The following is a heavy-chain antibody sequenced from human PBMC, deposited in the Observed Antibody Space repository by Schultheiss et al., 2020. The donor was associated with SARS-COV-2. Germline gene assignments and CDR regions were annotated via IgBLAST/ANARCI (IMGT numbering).Heavy chain of an antibody. CDR2: INSDAKST. CDR1: GIDISTYW. CDR3: TRDPEFALQTTDYYGMDV. D-gene: IGHD1/OR15-1a*01. V-gene: IGHV3-74*03. Sequence: GGSLRLSCAASGIDISTYWMHWVRQAPGKGLVWVSRINSDAKSTTYAESVKGRFSISRDNAKNTLYLQMNSLRAEDTAVYYCTRDPEFALQTTDYYGMDVWGQGTTVTVSS. J-gene: IGHJ6*02.